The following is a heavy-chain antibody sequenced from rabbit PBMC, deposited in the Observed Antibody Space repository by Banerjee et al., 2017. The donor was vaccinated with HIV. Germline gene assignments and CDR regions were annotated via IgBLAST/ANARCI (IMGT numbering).Heavy chain of an antibody. D-gene: IGHD1-1*01. V-gene: IGHV1S45*01. Sequence: QEQLEESGGDLVKPEGSLTLTCTASGFSFSSGYDMCWVRQAPGKGLEWIACIYAGSSGSTYYASWVNGRFSISRENTQNTVSLQMNSLTAADTATYFCVRDRAPHVSSSDYSNNLWGQGTLVTVS. J-gene: IGHJ4*01. CDR1: GFSFSSGYD. CDR2: IYAGSSGST. CDR3: VRDRAPHVSSSDYSNNL.